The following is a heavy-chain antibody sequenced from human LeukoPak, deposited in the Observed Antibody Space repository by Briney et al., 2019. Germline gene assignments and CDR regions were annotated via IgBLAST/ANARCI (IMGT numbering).Heavy chain of an antibody. V-gene: IGHV1-46*01. Sequence: GALVKVSCKASGYTFTSYYMHWVRQAPGQGLEWMGIINPSGGSTSYAQKFQGRVTMTRDTSTSTVYMELSSLRSEDTAVYYCARAGWASPAAISEDYWGQGTLVTVSS. CDR3: ARAGWASPAAISEDY. D-gene: IGHD2-2*01. CDR1: GYTFTSYY. J-gene: IGHJ4*02. CDR2: INPSGGST.